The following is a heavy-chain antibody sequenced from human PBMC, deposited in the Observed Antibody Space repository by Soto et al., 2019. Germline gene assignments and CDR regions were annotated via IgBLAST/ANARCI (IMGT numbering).Heavy chain of an antibody. CDR2: ITISGNYI. D-gene: IGHD2-8*01. J-gene: IGHJ5*02. V-gene: IGHV3-21*01. Sequence: LRLSCAASGFAFQTYTMEWLRQPPGKGLEWVSSITISGNYIYYADSVKGRFTISRDNGRNSVYLQMNSLRAEDTAVYYCAKIGVLRTNFRWFDLWGQGTLVTVSS. CDR3: AKIGVLRTNFRWFDL. CDR1: GFAFQTYT.